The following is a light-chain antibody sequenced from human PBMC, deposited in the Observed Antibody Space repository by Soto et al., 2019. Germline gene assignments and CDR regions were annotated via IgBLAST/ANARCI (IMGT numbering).Light chain of an antibody. CDR2: DAS. CDR1: QSISSW. V-gene: IGKV1-5*01. Sequence: DFQMTQSPSTLSASVGDRVTISCRASQSISSWLAWYQQKPGKAPNLLIYDASSLQSGVPSRFSGIGSGTEFTLTISSLQPDDFATYYCQQYNSHWTFGQGTKVEIK. CDR3: QQYNSHWT. J-gene: IGKJ1*01.